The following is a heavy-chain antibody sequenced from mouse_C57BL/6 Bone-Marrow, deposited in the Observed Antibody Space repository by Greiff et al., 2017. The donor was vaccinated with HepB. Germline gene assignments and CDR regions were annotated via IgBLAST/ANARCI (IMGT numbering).Heavy chain of an antibody. D-gene: IGHD1-1*01. CDR1: GFTFSSYG. V-gene: IGHV5-6*01. Sequence: EVQRVESGGDLVKPGGSLKLSCAASGFTFSSYGMSWVRQTPDKRLEWVANISSGGSYTYYPDSVKGRFTISRDNAKNTLYLQMSSLKSEDTAMYYCARHEVYYYGSSQYYYAMDYWGQGTSVTVSS. CDR2: ISSGGSYT. J-gene: IGHJ4*01. CDR3: ARHEVYYYGSSQYYYAMDY.